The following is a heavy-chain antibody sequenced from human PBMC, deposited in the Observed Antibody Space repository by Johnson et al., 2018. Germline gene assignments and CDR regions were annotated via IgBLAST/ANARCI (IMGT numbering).Heavy chain of an antibody. V-gene: IGHV3-7*01. D-gene: IGHD2-21*02. Sequence: EVQLVESGGGLVQPGGSLRLSCAASGFNFYTYWMTWIRQAPGKGLEWVANIYLDGSEKYYADSVKGRFTISRDNAKNSLYLQMDSLRADDTAVYYCGGDLRDFDGGMDVWGKGTTVTVSS. CDR1: GFNFYTYW. J-gene: IGHJ6*03. CDR2: IYLDGSEK. CDR3: GGDLRDFDGGMDV.